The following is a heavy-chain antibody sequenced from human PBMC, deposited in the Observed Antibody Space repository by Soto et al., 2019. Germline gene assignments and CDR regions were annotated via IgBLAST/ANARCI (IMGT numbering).Heavy chain of an antibody. CDR1: GFSLSTRGEG. D-gene: IGHD3-10*01. CDR3: AHRTYYYGSGHVFQH. CDR2: SYWNGDK. J-gene: IGHJ1*01. V-gene: IGHV2-5*01. Sequence: QITLKESGPTLVKPTQPLTLTCNFSGFSLSTRGEGVGWIRQPPGKALEWLALSYWNGDKRYSPFLKSRLTITKGTSEEQVVLTMTNMDPVDTATYYCAHRTYYYGSGHVFQHWGQGTLVTVSS.